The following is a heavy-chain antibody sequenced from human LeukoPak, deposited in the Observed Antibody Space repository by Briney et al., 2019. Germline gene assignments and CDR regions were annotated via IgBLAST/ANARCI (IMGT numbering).Heavy chain of an antibody. Sequence: GGSLRLSCAASGFTVSSNYMSWVRQAPGKGLEWVSVIYSGGSTYYADSVEGRFTISRDNSKNTLYLQMNSLRAEDTAVYYCARVLHRRFGMDVWGKGTTVTVSS. CDR3: ARVLHRRFGMDV. J-gene: IGHJ6*04. D-gene: IGHD3-16*02. V-gene: IGHV3-53*01. CDR2: IYSGGST. CDR1: GFTVSSNY.